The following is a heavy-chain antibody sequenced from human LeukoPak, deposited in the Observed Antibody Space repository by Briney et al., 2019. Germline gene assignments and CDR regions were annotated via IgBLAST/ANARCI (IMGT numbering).Heavy chain of an antibody. D-gene: IGHD2-15*01. CDR3: ATVRDIVVGGGPYYFDH. Sequence: GASVKVSCKASGYTFTGYYLHWVRQAPGQGLEWMGWINPHNGDTNYAQKFQGRVTMTRDTSITTAYMELSRLKSDDTAVYYCATVRDIVVGGGPYYFDHWGQGTLVTVSS. V-gene: IGHV1-2*02. CDR2: INPHNGDT. J-gene: IGHJ4*02. CDR1: GYTFTGYY.